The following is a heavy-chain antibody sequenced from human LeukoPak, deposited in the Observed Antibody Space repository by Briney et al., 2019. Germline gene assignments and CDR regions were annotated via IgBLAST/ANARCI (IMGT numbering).Heavy chain of an antibody. V-gene: IGHV4-30-4*01. D-gene: IGHD3-10*01. Sequence: PSETLSLTCTVSGGSISSGDYYWSWIRQPPGKGLEWIGYIYYSGSTYYNPSLKSRVTISVDTSKNQFSLKLSSVTAADTAVYYCARTRLYGSGSYGLLFDYWGQGTLVTVSS. CDR3: ARTRLYGSGSYGLLFDY. J-gene: IGHJ4*02. CDR1: GGSISSGDYY. CDR2: IYYSGST.